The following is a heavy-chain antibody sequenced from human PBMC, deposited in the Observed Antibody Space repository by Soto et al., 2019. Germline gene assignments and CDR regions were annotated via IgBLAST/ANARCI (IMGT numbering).Heavy chain of an antibody. J-gene: IGHJ2*01. V-gene: IGHV1-18*01. Sequence: ASVQVSCKASGYTFTSYGISWVRQAPGQGLEWLGWISAYNVNTNYAQKLQGRVTMTTDTSTSTAYMELRSLRSDDTAVYYCARVYGDYVWYFDLWGRGTLVTVSS. CDR2: ISAYNVNT. CDR3: ARVYGDYVWYFDL. CDR1: GYTFTSYG. D-gene: IGHD4-17*01.